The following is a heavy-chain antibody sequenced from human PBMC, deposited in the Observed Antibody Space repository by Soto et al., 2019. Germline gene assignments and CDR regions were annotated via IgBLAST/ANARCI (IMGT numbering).Heavy chain of an antibody. D-gene: IGHD3-22*01. V-gene: IGHV3-15*07. Sequence: GGSLRLSCAASGFTFSNAWMNWVRQAPGKGLEWVGRIKSKTDGGTTDYAAPVKGRFTISRDDSKNTLYLQMNSLKTEDTAVYYCTTDNGYDSSGYATGDFDYWGQGTLVTVSS. CDR3: TTDNGYDSSGYATGDFDY. CDR2: IKSKTDGGTT. CDR1: GFTFSNAW. J-gene: IGHJ4*02.